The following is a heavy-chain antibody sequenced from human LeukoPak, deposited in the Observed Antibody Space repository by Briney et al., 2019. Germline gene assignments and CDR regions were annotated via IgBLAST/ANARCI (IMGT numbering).Heavy chain of an antibody. CDR3: AKPIGRGELERRRSNYYYYYMDV. D-gene: IGHD1-1*01. Sequence: GGSLRLSCAASGFTFSSYWMHWVRQAPGKGLVWVSRINSDGSSTNYADSVKGRFTISRDNSKNTLYLQMNSLRAEDTAVYYCAKPIGRGELERRRSNYYYYYMDVWGKGTTVTISS. CDR2: INSDGSST. V-gene: IGHV3-74*01. CDR1: GFTFSSYW. J-gene: IGHJ6*03.